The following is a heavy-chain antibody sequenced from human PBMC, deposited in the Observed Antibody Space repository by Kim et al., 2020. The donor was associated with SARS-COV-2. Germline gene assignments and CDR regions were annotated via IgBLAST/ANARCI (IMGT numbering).Heavy chain of an antibody. CDR2: ISAYNGNT. J-gene: IGHJ4*02. CDR3: ARGIIYSDGILITFGGVIVPLDY. CDR1: GYTFTSYG. Sequence: ASVKVSCKASGYTFTSYGISWVRQAPGQGLEWTGWISAYNGNTNHAQKLQGRVTMTTDTTTSTAYMGLGSLRSDDTAVDYCARGIIYSDGILITFGGVIVPLDYWGKGTLVTVSS. D-gene: IGHD3-16*02. V-gene: IGHV1-18*01.